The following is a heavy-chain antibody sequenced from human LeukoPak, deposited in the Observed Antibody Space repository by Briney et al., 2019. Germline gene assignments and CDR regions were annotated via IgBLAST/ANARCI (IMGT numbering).Heavy chain of an antibody. Sequence: GGSLRLSCAASGFTFSTCWMSWVRQAPGKGLEWVANIKQDGGEKYYVDSVQGRFTISRDNAKNTLHLQMNSLRAEDTALYYCARATFYYDSSGSLFAGDYFDSWGQGTLVTVSS. D-gene: IGHD3-22*01. V-gene: IGHV3-7*03. J-gene: IGHJ4*02. CDR2: IKQDGGEK. CDR3: ARATFYYDSSGSLFAGDYFDS. CDR1: GFTFSTCW.